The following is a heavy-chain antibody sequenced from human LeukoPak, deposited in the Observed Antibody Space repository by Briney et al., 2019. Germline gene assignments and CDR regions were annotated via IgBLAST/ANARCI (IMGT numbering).Heavy chain of an antibody. D-gene: IGHD3-10*01. CDR3: ARDRSLISGSFFDY. J-gene: IGHJ4*02. Sequence: GGSLRLSCAASGFTFSTYWMSWVRQAPWKGLEWVANIKKDGSEKYYVDSVKGRFTISRDNAKNSLFLQMNSLRAEDTAVYYCARDRSLISGSFFDYWGQGTLVTVSS. CDR1: GFTFSTYW. CDR2: IKKDGSEK. V-gene: IGHV3-7*01.